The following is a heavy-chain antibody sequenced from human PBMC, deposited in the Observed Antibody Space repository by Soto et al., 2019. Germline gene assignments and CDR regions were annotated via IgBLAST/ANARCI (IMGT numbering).Heavy chain of an antibody. D-gene: IGHD3-16*01. Sequence: QVQLQESGPGLVKPSETLSLTCTVSGGSISTYYWSWMRQPPGKGLEWFGYIYYSGSTNSNPSLKSRVTISEDTSKNQLSLKLISVTAADTAVYYCARDAGGRGNGAFDIWGQGTMVTVSS. J-gene: IGHJ3*02. CDR3: ARDAGGRGNGAFDI. V-gene: IGHV4-59*13. CDR2: IYYSGST. CDR1: GGSISTYY.